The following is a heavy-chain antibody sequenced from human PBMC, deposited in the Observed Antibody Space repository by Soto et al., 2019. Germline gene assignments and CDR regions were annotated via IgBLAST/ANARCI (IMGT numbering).Heavy chain of an antibody. J-gene: IGHJ4*02. D-gene: IGHD5-18*01. V-gene: IGHV3-23*01. CDR1: GFTFSSYA. CDR2: ISGSGVST. CDR3: AKGSGYSYGTHFNY. Sequence: EVQLLESGGGLVQPGGSLRLSCAASGFTFSSYAMTWVRQAPGKGLEWVSGISGSGVSTHYADSVKGRFTISRDNSENTLYLQMNSLRAEDTAVYYCAKGSGYSYGTHFNYWGQGTLVTVSS.